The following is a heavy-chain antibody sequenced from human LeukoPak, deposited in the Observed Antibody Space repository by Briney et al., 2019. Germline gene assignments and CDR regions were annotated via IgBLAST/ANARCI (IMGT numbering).Heavy chain of an antibody. Sequence: GGSLRLSCAASGFTFSSYEMIWVRQAPGKGLEWVSYISSSGSTIYYADSVKGRFTISRDNAKNSLYLQMNSLRAEDTAVYYCARDLPGELFYYYYGMDVWGKGTTVTVSS. CDR2: ISSSGSTI. D-gene: IGHD3-10*01. CDR1: GFTFSSYE. V-gene: IGHV3-48*03. CDR3: ARDLPGELFYYYYGMDV. J-gene: IGHJ6*04.